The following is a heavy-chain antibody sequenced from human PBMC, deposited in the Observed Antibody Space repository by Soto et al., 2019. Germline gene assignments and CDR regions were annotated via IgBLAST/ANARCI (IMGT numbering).Heavy chain of an antibody. CDR1: GFSLSTSGVG. CDR3: EHSSWELSCFDY. D-gene: IGHD1-26*01. J-gene: IGHJ4*02. V-gene: IGHV2-5*02. Sequence: QITLKESGPTLVKPTQTLTLTCTFSGFSLSTSGVGVGWIRQPPGKALEWLALIYWDDDKRYSPSLKSRLTITKDTSKNPLVLTMTNMDPVDTATYYCEHSSWELSCFDYWGQGTLVTVSS. CDR2: IYWDDDK.